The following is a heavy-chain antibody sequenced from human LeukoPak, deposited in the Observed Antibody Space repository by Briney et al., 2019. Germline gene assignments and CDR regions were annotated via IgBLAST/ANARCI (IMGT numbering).Heavy chain of an antibody. D-gene: IGHD6-19*01. Sequence: GESLQISCKGSGYSFTSHWIGWVRQMPGKGLEWMGIIYPGDSDTRYSPSFQGQVTISADKSISTAYLQWSSLKASDTAMYYCGRLGSGPRWYFDVWGLGTMVTVSS. J-gene: IGHJ3*01. CDR3: GRLGSGPRWYFDV. V-gene: IGHV5-51*01. CDR1: GYSFTSHW. CDR2: IYPGDSDT.